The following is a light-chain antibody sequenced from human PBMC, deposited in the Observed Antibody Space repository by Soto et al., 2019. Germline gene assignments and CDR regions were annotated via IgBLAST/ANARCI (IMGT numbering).Light chain of an antibody. CDR2: AAS. V-gene: IGKV1-39*01. Sequence: DIQMPQSPSSLSASVGDRVTITCRASQSISSYLNWYQQKPGKAPKLLIYAASSLQSGVPSRFSGSGSGTDFTLTISSLQPKDFATYYCQQSYSTPPTYGQGTRLEIK. J-gene: IGKJ5*01. CDR1: QSISSY. CDR3: QQSYSTPPT.